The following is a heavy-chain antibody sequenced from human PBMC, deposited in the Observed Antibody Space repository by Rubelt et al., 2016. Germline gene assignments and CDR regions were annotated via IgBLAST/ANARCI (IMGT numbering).Heavy chain of an antibody. V-gene: IGHV3-30*04. CDR2: ISFDGSNE. Sequence: RSLRLSCAASGFTFSDYAMHWVRQAPGKGLEWVAVISFDGSNEYYADSVKGRFTISRDNSKNTLYLQMNSLRAEDTAVYYCARSSIAARHFDYWDQGTLVTVSS. CDR1: GFTFSDYA. J-gene: IGHJ4*02. D-gene: IGHD6-6*01. CDR3: ARSSIAARHFDY.